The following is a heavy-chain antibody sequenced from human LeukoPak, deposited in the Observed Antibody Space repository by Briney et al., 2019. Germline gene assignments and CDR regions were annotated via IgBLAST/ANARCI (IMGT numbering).Heavy chain of an antibody. V-gene: IGHV3-66*01. D-gene: IGHD5-24*01. CDR2: IYSGGGT. CDR1: GFTVSTNY. J-gene: IGHJ4*02. Sequence: PGGSLRLSCAASGFTVSTNYMSWVRQAPGKGLEWVSLIYSGGGTYYADSVKGRFTISRDNFKNTLHLQMNSLRVEDTAMYYCVREGTSGNGDGYNSYDYWGQGTLVTVSS. CDR3: VREGTSGNGDGYNSYDY.